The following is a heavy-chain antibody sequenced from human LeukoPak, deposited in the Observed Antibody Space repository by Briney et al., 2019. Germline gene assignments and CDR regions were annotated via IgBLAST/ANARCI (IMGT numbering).Heavy chain of an antibody. CDR3: AKAKYYDILTGSLPTDY. CDR1: GFTFSSYG. CDR2: IRYDGRNK. V-gene: IGHV3-30*02. D-gene: IGHD3-9*01. J-gene: IGHJ4*02. Sequence: PGGSLRLSCAASGFTFSSYGMHWVRQAPGKGLEWVAFIRYDGRNKYYADSVKGRFTISRDNSKNTLYLQMNSLRAEDTAVYYCAKAKYYDILTGSLPTDYWGQGTLVAVSS.